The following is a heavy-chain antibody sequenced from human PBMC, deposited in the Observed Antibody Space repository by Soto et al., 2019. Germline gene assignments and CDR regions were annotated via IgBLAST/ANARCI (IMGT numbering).Heavy chain of an antibody. Sequence: EVQLLESGGGLVQPGGSPRLSCAASGFTFSTYAMNWDRQAPGNGLEWVSAISGSGGSIHYADSVKGRFTISRDNSKNTLYLQMNSLRDEDTAVYHCVKGYWKGDVWGQGTTVTVSS. CDR3: VKGYWKGDV. J-gene: IGHJ6*02. V-gene: IGHV3-23*01. D-gene: IGHD1-1*01. CDR2: ISGSGGSI. CDR1: GFTFSTYA.